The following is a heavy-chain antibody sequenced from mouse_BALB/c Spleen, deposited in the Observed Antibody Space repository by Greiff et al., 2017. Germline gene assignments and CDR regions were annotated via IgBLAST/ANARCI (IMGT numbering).Heavy chain of an antibody. CDR2: IYPGDGDT. D-gene: IGHD4-1*01. J-gene: IGHJ2*01. CDR1: GYAFSSSW. Sequence: QVQLKQSGPELVKPGASVKISCKASGYAFSSSWMNWVKQRPGQGLEWIGRIYPGDGDTNYNGKFKGKATLTADKSSSTAYMQLSSLTSVDSAVYFCARSKLGYFDYWGQGTTLTVSS. CDR3: ARSKLGYFDY. V-gene: IGHV1-82*01.